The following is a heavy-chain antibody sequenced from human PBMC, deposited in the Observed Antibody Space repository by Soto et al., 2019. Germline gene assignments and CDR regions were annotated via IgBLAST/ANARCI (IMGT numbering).Heavy chain of an antibody. V-gene: IGHV1-69*13. CDR1: GGTFSSYA. D-gene: IGHD3-22*01. CDR3: AREGLGSYYYDSSGYPRMAFDI. CDR2: IIPIFGTA. J-gene: IGHJ3*02. Sequence: ASVEVSCKASGGTFSSYAISWVRQAPGQGLEWKGWIIPIFGTANYSHKFQGRVTITADESTSTAYMELSSLRSEDTAVYYCAREGLGSYYYDSSGYPRMAFDIWGQGTMVTVSS.